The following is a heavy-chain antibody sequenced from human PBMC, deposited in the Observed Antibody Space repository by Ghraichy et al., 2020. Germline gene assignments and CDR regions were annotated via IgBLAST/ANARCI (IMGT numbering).Heavy chain of an antibody. Sequence: SETLSLTCAVSGGSISSSNWWSWVRQPPGKGLEWIGEIYHSGSTNYNPSLKSRVTISVDKSKNQFSLKLSPVTAADTAVYYCARALAYCSSTSCYNNWFDPWGQGTLVTVSS. D-gene: IGHD2-2*02. CDR2: IYHSGST. CDR1: GGSISSSNW. V-gene: IGHV4-4*02. CDR3: ARALAYCSSTSCYNNWFDP. J-gene: IGHJ5*02.